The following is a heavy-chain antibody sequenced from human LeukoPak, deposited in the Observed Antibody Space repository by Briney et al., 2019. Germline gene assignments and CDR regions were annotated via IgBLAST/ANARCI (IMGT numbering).Heavy chain of an antibody. V-gene: IGHV3-21*04. J-gene: IGHJ4*02. CDR1: GFTFSSYS. D-gene: IGHD6-19*01. Sequence: GGSLRLSCAASGFTFSSYSMNWVRQAPGKGLEWVSSISSSSSYIYYADSVKGRFTISRDNAKNSLYLQMNSLRAEDTAVYYCARDLGKAYSSGWYPPSLRYWGQGTLVTVSS. CDR2: ISSSSSYI. CDR3: ARDLGKAYSSGWYPPSLRY.